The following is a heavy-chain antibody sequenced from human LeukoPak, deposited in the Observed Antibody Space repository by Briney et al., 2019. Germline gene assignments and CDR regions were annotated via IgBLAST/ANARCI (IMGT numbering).Heavy chain of an antibody. CDR1: GGSVSSGSHY. V-gene: IGHV4-61*01. D-gene: IGHD3-22*01. CDR3: ASYTPYYYDSSGYYGPFDP. CDR2: IYYSGST. J-gene: IGHJ5*02. Sequence: KTSETLSLTCTVSGGSVSSGSHYWSWIRQPPGKGLEWIGYIYYSGSTNYNPSLKSRVTISVDTSKNQFSLKLSSVTAADTAVYYCASYTPYYYDSSGYYGPFDPWGQGTLVTVSS.